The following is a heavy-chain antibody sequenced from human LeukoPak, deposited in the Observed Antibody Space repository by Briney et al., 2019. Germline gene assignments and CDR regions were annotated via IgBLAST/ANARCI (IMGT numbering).Heavy chain of an antibody. Sequence: PSETLSLTCTVSGGSISSYYWSWIRQPPGKGLEWIGYIYYSGSTNYNPSLKSRVTISVDTSKNQFSLKLSSVTAADTAVYYCARHWGGSYYGDAFGIWGQGTMVTVSS. D-gene: IGHD1-26*01. CDR1: GGSISSYY. CDR3: ARHWGGSYYGDAFGI. J-gene: IGHJ3*02. V-gene: IGHV4-59*08. CDR2: IYYSGST.